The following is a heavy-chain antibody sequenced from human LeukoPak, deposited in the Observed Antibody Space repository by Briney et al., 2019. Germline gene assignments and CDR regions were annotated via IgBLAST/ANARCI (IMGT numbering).Heavy chain of an antibody. CDR3: ARQEDNYDYFDY. D-gene: IGHD5-18*01. Sequence: PSETLSLTCTVSGGSISSSSYYWGWIRQPPGKGLEWIGSLYYSGSTYYNPSLKSRVTISVDTSKNQFSLKLSSVTAADTAVYYCARQEDNYDYFDYWGQGTLVIVSS. V-gene: IGHV4-39*01. J-gene: IGHJ4*02. CDR2: LYYSGST. CDR1: GGSISSSSYY.